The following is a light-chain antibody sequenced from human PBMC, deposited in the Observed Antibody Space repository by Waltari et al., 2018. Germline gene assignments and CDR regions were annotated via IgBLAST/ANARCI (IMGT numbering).Light chain of an antibody. J-gene: IGLJ3*02. Sequence: SYVLTQPPSVSVAPGQTARIPCGGTSNESKLVHWYQRKPGQAPGLVVSDDNHRPSGIPERFSGSNFGNTATLTISRVEAGDEADYLCQVWDSVTDPWVFGGGTKLTVL. CDR3: QVWDSVTDPWV. CDR2: DDN. V-gene: IGLV3-21*02. CDR1: SNESKL.